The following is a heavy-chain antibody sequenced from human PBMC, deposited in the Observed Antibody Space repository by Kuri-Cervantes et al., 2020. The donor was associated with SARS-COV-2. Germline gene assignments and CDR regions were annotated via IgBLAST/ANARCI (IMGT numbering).Heavy chain of an antibody. Sequence: ASVKVSCKASRRTFSNYAFSWVRQAPGQGLEWMGWISAYNGNTNYAQKLQGRVTMTTDTSTSTAYMELRSLRSDDTAVYYCARDGIDIVVGNDAFDIWGQGTMVTVSS. CDR3: ARDGIDIVVGNDAFDI. D-gene: IGHD2-2*01. J-gene: IGHJ3*02. V-gene: IGHV1-18*01. CDR2: ISAYNGNT. CDR1: RRTFSNYA.